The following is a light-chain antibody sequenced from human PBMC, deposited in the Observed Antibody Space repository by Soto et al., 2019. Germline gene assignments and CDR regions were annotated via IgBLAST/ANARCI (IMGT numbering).Light chain of an antibody. CDR1: QDINIC. J-gene: IGKJ4*01. Sequence: DVLMTQSPSSLSASVGDRVTITCRASQDINICLDWYQQKPANEPKSLIYAAYSLETGVPSRISSSEARKASTLIISTLPHEDSPTYYSHPHSIYPITFGGRPKVEI. CDR2: AAY. V-gene: IGKV1D-16*01. CDR3: HPHSIYPIT.